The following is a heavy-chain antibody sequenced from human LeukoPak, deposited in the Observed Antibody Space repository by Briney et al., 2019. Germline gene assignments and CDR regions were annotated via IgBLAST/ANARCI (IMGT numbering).Heavy chain of an antibody. CDR3: ARDSLRSGINLYGTDV. D-gene: IGHD3-3*01. Sequence: GGSLRLSCAASEFTFGDYAMTWVRQAPGRGLEWVSSIGGSSGGTYYADSVKGRFTISRDNSKTTLYLQMNSLRAEDTAVYYCARDSLRSGINLYGTDVWGQGTTVTVSS. CDR1: EFTFGDYA. J-gene: IGHJ6*02. CDR2: IGGSSGGT. V-gene: IGHV3-23*01.